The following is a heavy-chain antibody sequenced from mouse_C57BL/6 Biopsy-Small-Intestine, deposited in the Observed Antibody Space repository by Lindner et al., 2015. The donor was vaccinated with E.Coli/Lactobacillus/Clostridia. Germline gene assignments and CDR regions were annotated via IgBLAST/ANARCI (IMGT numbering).Heavy chain of an antibody. CDR2: IYPNNGGT. Sequence: VQLQESGPELVKPGDSVKMSCKASGYTLTDCYMDWVKQSHGKSLEWIGYIYPNNGGTSYNQKFKGKATLTVDTSSSTVYMQLSSLTSEDSAVYFCARGNLWYFDFWGAGTTVTVSS. CDR1: GYTLTDCY. V-gene: IGHV1-34*02. J-gene: IGHJ1*01. CDR3: ARGNLWYFDF.